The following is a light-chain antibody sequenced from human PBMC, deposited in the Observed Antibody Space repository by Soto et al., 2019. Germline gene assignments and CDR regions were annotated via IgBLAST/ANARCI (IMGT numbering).Light chain of an antibody. CDR1: GSDIGSYNY. CDR2: DVT. Sequence: SVLTQPASVSGSPGQSITISCTGTGSDIGSYNYVSWYQHHPGKVPKFIIYDVTNRPSGVSDRFSGSKSGNTASLTISGLQVEDEADYYCNSYTSASTYVFGTGTKVTVL. V-gene: IGLV2-14*03. J-gene: IGLJ1*01. CDR3: NSYTSASTYV.